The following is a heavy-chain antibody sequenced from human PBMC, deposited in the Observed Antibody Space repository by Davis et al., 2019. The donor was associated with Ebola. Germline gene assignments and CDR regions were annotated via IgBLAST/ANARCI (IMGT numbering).Heavy chain of an antibody. J-gene: IGHJ4*02. CDR3: ATTSDYRFDN. CDR1: GFTVSSNH. Sequence: PGGSLTLSCVASGFTVSSNHMSWVRQAPGKGLEWVSILYSGGSTYYADSVKGRFTISRDNSKNTLYLQMNSLRAEDTAVYYCATTSDYRFDNWGQGTLVTVTS. CDR2: LYSGGST. D-gene: IGHD4-17*01. V-gene: IGHV3-53*01.